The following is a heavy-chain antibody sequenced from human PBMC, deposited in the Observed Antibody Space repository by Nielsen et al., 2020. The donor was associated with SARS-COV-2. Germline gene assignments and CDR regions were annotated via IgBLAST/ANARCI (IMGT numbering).Heavy chain of an antibody. Sequence: GESLKISCAASGFTVSSYGMHWVRQAPGKGLEWVAVIWYDGSNKYYADSVKGRFTISRDNAKNSLYLQMNSLRAEDTALYYCAKDILGIAVGTTMGYFDYWGQGTLVTVSS. J-gene: IGHJ4*02. V-gene: IGHV3-33*03. D-gene: IGHD6-19*01. CDR2: IWYDGSNK. CDR1: GFTVSSYG. CDR3: AKDILGIAVGTTMGYFDY.